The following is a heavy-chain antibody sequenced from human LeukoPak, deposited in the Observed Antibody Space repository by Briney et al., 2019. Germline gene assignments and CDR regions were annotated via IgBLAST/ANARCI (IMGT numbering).Heavy chain of an antibody. CDR3: ARYRQSGINSDY. J-gene: IGHJ4*02. D-gene: IGHD1-26*01. Sequence: GGSLRLSCAASGFSFSGYWMVWFRQAPGKGLVWVSRISTDGSSTGYADSVKGRFTISRDNAKNTLYLQMNSLRAEDTAVYYCARYRQSGINSDYWGQGTRVTVSS. CDR2: ISTDGSST. CDR1: GFSFSGYW. V-gene: IGHV3-74*01.